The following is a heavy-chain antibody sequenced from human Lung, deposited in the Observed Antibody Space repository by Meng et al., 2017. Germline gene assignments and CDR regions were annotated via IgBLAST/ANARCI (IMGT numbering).Heavy chain of an antibody. CDR3: ARGPTTMAHDFDY. V-gene: IGHV4-34*01. J-gene: IGHJ4*02. Sequence: QVQLQQWGAGMLKPSENLSLTCVVSGGSVSDYYGSWIRRLPGKGLEWIGEINHSGSTNYNQSLESRATISVETSQNNLSLKLSSVTAADSAVYYCARGPTTMAHDFDYWGQGTLVTVSS. D-gene: IGHD4-11*01. CDR1: GGSVSDYY. CDR2: INHSGST.